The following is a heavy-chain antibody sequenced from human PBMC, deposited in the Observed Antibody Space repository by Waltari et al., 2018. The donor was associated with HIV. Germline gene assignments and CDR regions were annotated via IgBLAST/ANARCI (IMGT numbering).Heavy chain of an antibody. V-gene: IGHV4-34*01. D-gene: IGHD2-2*01. CDR1: GGSFTAYY. CDR3: ARGALPGLFDY. J-gene: IGHJ4*02. CDR2: INPSGST. Sequence: QVQLQQWGAGLLKPSETLSLTCAVYGGSFTAYYWNWIRQSPGTGLEWIGEINPSGSTNYTSPLSRRVTFTVDATKHHSPMKITAAAAAAMALYCCARGALPGLFDYRGQGTLVTVAS.